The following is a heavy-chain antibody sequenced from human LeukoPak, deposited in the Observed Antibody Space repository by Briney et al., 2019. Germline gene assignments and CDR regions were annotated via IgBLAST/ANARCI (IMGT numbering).Heavy chain of an antibody. CDR2: IIPIFGTA. J-gene: IGHJ4*02. Sequence: ASVKVSCKASGGTFSSYAISWVRQAPGQGLEWMGEIIPIFGTANYAQKFQGRVTITADESTSTAYMELSSLRSEDTAVYYCARGDSSGYYYFDYWGQGTLVTVSS. CDR3: ARGDSSGYYYFDY. CDR1: GGTFSSYA. D-gene: IGHD3-22*01. V-gene: IGHV1-69*01.